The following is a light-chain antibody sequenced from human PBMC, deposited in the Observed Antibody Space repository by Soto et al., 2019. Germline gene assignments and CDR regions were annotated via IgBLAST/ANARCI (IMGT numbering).Light chain of an antibody. CDR2: DVS. CDR1: SSDVGGYNY. CDR3: SSYTSSSTLGHVV. V-gene: IGLV2-14*01. J-gene: IGLJ2*01. Sequence: QSALTQPASVSGSPGQSITISCTGTSSDVGGYNYVSWYQQHPGKAPKLMIYDVSNRPSGVSNRFSGSKSGNTASLTISGLQAEDEAEYDCSSYTSSSTLGHVVFGGGTKLTVL.